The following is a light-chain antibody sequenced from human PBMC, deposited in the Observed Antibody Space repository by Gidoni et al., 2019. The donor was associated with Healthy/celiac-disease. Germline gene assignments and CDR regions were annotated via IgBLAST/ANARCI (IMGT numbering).Light chain of an antibody. V-gene: IGKV1-39*01. CDR1: QSISSY. CDR2: AAS. CDR3: QQSYSTLTWT. Sequence: DIQMTQSPSSLSASVGDRVTITCRASQSISSYLNWYQQKPGKAPKLLIYAASSLQSGVPSRFSGSGSGTDFTLTISSLQLEDFATYYCQQSYSTLTWTFGQGTKVEIK. J-gene: IGKJ1*01.